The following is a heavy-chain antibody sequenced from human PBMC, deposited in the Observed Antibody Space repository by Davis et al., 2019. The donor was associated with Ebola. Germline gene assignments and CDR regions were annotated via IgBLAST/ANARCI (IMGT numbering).Heavy chain of an antibody. CDR1: GYTFTSYG. CDR2: ISAYNGNT. CDR3: ARQVAELRYFDWLSFTLYGMDV. J-gene: IGHJ6*02. D-gene: IGHD3-9*01. V-gene: IGHV1-18*01. Sequence: ASVKVSCKASGYTFTSYGISWVRQAPGQGLEWMGWISAYNGNTNYAQKLQGRVTMTTDTSTSTAYMELRSLRSDDTAVYYCARQVAELRYFDWLSFTLYGMDVWGQGTTVTVSS.